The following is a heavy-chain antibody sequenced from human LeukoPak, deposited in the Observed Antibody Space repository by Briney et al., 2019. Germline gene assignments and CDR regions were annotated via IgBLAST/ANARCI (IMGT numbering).Heavy chain of an antibody. V-gene: IGHV3-30*04. CDR1: GFTFSSYA. J-gene: IGHJ4*02. Sequence: PGGSLRLSYAASGFTFSSYAMHWVRQAPGKGLEWVAVISYDGSNKYYADSVKGRFTISRDNSKNTLYLQMNSLRAEDTAVYYCARGALDYYYDSSGYYLDYWGQGTLVTVSS. CDR3: ARGALDYYYDSSGYYLDY. CDR2: ISYDGSNK. D-gene: IGHD3-22*01.